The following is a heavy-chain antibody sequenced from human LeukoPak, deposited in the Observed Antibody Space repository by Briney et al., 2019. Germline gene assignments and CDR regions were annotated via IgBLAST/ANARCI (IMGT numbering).Heavy chain of an antibody. CDR3: ARDQGYGSRSYRDYYYYYYMDV. Sequence: SETLSLTCTVSGVSISTYYWIWIRQPAGKGLEWLGRIYTSGSTNYNPSLKSRVTMSVDTSKNQFSLKVSSVTAADTAVYYCARDQGYGSRSYRDYYYYYYMDVWGKGTTVTVSS. CDR2: IYTSGST. V-gene: IGHV4-4*07. J-gene: IGHJ6*03. D-gene: IGHD3-10*01. CDR1: GVSISTYY.